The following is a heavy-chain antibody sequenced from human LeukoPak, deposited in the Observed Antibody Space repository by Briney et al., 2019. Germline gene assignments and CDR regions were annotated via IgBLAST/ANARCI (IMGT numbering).Heavy chain of an antibody. CDR2: INPNSGGT. CDR3: ARDSLFTHSYGRYYYYYYYMDV. D-gene: IGHD5-18*01. J-gene: IGHJ6*03. Sequence: GASVKVSCKASGYTFTGYYMHWVRQAPGQGLEWMGWINPNSGGTNYAQKFQGRVTMTRDTSISTAYMELSRLRSDDTAVYDCARDSLFTHSYGRYYYYYYYMDVWGKGTTVTVSS. V-gene: IGHV1-2*02. CDR1: GYTFTGYY.